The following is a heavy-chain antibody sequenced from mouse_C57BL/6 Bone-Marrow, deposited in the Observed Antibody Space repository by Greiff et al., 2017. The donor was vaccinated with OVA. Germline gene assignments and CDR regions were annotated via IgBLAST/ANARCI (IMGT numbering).Heavy chain of an antibody. CDR1: GYTFTSYC. V-gene: IGHV1-81*01. CDR2: IYPRSGNT. CDR3: ARQGVGYFDY. J-gene: IGHJ2*01. Sequence: QVQLKESGAELVRPGASVKLSCKASGYTFTSYCISWVKQRPGQGLEWIGEIYPRSGNTYYNAKFQGKATLTADKSSSTAYMELRSLTSEDSAVYFCARQGVGYFDYWGKGTTLTVSS. D-gene: IGHD3-3*01.